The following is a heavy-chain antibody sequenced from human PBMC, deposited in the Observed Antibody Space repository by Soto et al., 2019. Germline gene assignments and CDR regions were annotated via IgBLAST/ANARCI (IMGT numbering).Heavy chain of an antibody. J-gene: IGHJ4*02. CDR2: ISAYNGNS. Sequence: QVQLVQSGAEVKKPGASVKVSCKASGYIFTSYGISWVRQAPGQGLEWMGWISAYNGNSNYAQKLQGRVTVTTDTSTNTAYMDLRSLRSDDTAVYYCARVGGSYYVDYWGQGTLVTVSS. V-gene: IGHV1-18*04. CDR3: ARVGGSYYVDY. D-gene: IGHD1-26*01. CDR1: GYIFTSYG.